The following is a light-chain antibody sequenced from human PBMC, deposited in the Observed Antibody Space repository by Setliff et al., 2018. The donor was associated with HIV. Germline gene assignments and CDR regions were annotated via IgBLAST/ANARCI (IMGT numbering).Light chain of an antibody. CDR3: AAWDDSLSGLYV. V-gene: IGLV1-47*01. J-gene: IGLJ1*01. CDR2: RNN. Sequence: QSALTQPPSVSAAPGQKVTISCSGSSSNIGSNYVFWYQHLPGTAPKLLIYRNNRRPSGVPDRFSGSTSGTSASLAISGLRSEDEADYYCAAWDDSLSGLYVFGTGTKVT. CDR1: SSNIGSNY.